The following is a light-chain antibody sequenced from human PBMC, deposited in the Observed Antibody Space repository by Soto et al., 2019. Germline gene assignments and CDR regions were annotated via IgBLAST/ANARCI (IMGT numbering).Light chain of an antibody. CDR3: QQYGSSPVT. Sequence: EIVLTQSPGTLSLSPGERATLSCRASQSVSSSSLAWYQQRPGQAPKLLIYVTSSRATGIPDRFSGSGSGTDFTLTISRLEPEYFAVYYCQQYGSSPVTFGQGTKVEIK. CDR2: VTS. J-gene: IGKJ1*01. V-gene: IGKV3-20*01. CDR1: QSVSSSS.